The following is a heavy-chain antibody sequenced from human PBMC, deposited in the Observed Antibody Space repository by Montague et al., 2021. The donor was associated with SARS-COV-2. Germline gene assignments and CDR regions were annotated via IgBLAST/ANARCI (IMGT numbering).Heavy chain of an antibody. CDR2: IYASGGA. CDR1: GDSISSCY. CDR3: GRGVVTATPVVDY. J-gene: IGHJ4*01. Sequence: SETLSLTCTVSGDSISSCYWNWIRQPAGKGLEWIGRIYASGGANYNPSLKSRVTMSVDTSKNQFSLKLNYVTAADTAVYYCGRGVVTATPVVDYWGRGTLVTVSS. V-gene: IGHV4-4*07. D-gene: IGHD2-21*02.